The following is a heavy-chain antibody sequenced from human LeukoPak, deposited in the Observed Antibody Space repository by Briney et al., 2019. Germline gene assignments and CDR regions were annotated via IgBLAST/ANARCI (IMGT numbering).Heavy chain of an antibody. CDR3: ARAEGAYYYYYMDV. Sequence: ASVKVSCKASGYIFTSYDINWVRQATGQGLEWMGWMNPNSGNTGYAQKFQGRVTMTRNTSISTAYMELSSLRSEDTAVYYCARAEGAYYYYYMDVWGKGTTVTVSS. CDR1: GYIFTSYD. CDR2: MNPNSGNT. D-gene: IGHD3-16*01. V-gene: IGHV1-8*01. J-gene: IGHJ6*03.